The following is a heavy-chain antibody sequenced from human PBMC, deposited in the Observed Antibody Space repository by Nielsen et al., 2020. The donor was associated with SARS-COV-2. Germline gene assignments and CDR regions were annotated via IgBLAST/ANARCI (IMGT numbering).Heavy chain of an antibody. CDR1: GGSIGSYY. CDR3: ARDRWQQLVPTY. D-gene: IGHD6-13*01. V-gene: IGHV4-59*13. CDR2: IFNTGST. Sequence: SETLSLTCTVFGGSIGSYYWSWIRQPPGKGLEWIGHIFNTGSTSYNPSLRSRVTILADTSKNHFSLKLTSVTAADTAVYYCARDRWQQLVPTYWGQGTLVTVSS. J-gene: IGHJ4*02.